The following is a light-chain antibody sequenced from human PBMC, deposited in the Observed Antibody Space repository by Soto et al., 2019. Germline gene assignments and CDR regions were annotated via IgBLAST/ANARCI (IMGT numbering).Light chain of an antibody. Sequence: EVVLTQSPGTLSLSPGERATLSCRASQSFSRTYLAWYQQKPGQAPRLLIYDASSRATGIPDRFSGSGSGTDFALTISRLEPDDFAVYYCQEYGTLRTFGQGTKVEIK. J-gene: IGKJ1*01. CDR3: QEYGTLRT. CDR1: QSFSRTY. CDR2: DAS. V-gene: IGKV3-20*01.